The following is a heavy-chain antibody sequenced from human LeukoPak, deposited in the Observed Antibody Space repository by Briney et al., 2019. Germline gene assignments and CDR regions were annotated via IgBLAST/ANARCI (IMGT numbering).Heavy chain of an antibody. CDR1: GFTFSSYG. Sequence: RTGGSLRLSCAASGFTFSSYGMHWVRQAPGKGLEWVAFIRYDGSNKYYADSVKGRFTISRDNSKNTLYLQMNSLRAEDTAVYYCAKDSHYDFWSGYYPFDYWGQGTLVTVSS. D-gene: IGHD3-3*01. V-gene: IGHV3-30*02. CDR2: IRYDGSNK. CDR3: AKDSHYDFWSGYYPFDY. J-gene: IGHJ4*02.